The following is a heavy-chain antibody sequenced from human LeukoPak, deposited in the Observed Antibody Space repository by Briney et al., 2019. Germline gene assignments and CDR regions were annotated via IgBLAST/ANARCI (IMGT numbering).Heavy chain of an antibody. J-gene: IGHJ4*02. CDR2: IWYNGSNK. CDR1: GFTFSSYG. Sequence: GGSLRLSCAASGFTFSSYGMHWVRQAPGKGLEWVAVIWYNGSNKYYADSVKGRFTISRDNSKNTLYLQMNSLRAEDTAVYYCARGDYYYGSGSHYWGQGTLVTVSS. V-gene: IGHV3-33*01. D-gene: IGHD3-10*01. CDR3: ARGDYYYGSGSHY.